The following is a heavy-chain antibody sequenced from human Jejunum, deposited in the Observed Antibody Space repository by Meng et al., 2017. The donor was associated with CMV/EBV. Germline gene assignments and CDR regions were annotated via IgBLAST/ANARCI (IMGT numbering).Heavy chain of an antibody. CDR2: ISGSGDGT. V-gene: IGHV3-23*01. CDR1: TFRTYA. Sequence: TFRTYAINRVRQAPGKGLEWVSAISGSGDGTYYADSVKGRFTISRDNFKDTVFLQMSSLRAEDTAIYYCALTYTTGTYFYYYGLDVWGQGTTVTVSS. CDR3: ALTYTTGTYFYYYGLDV. D-gene: IGHD1-1*01. J-gene: IGHJ6*02.